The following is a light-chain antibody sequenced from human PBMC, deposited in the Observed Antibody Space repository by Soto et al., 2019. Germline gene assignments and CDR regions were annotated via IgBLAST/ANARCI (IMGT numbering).Light chain of an antibody. CDR2: GAS. CDR1: QSVSSN. CDR3: QQYNNWRLIT. Sequence: EIVMTQSPATLSVSPGERANLSCRASQSVSSNLGWYQQKPGQAPRLLIYGASTRATGIPARFSGSGSGTEFTLTISSLQSEDFAVYYCQQYNNWRLITFGQGTRLEIK. V-gene: IGKV3-15*01. J-gene: IGKJ5*01.